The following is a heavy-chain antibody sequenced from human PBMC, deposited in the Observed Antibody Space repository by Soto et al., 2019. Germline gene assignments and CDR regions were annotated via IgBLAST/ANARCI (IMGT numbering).Heavy chain of an antibody. CDR3: AKAVATTFGWFDP. Sequence: EVQLLESGGGLVQPGESLRLSCAASGITFSSYAMKWVRQAPGKGLEWVSSISGSGGITHYADSVKGRFTISRDNSKNTLYLQMNTLRAEDTAIYYCAKAVATTFGWFDPWGQGTLVTVSS. J-gene: IGHJ5*02. CDR2: ISGSGGIT. CDR1: GITFSSYA. V-gene: IGHV3-23*01. D-gene: IGHD2-15*01.